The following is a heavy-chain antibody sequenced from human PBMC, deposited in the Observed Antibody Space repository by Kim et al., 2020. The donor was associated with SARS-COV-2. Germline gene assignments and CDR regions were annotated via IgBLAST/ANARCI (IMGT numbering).Heavy chain of an antibody. J-gene: IGHJ4*02. Sequence: SETLSLTCTVSGYSISSGYYWGWIRQPPGKGLEWIGSIYHSGSTYYNPSLKSRVTISVDTSKNQFSLKLSSVTAADTAVYYCARGGYYDSSVSFYYWGQGTLVTASS. CDR2: IYHSGST. V-gene: IGHV4-38-2*02. D-gene: IGHD3-22*01. CDR3: ARGGYYDSSVSFYY. CDR1: GYSISSGYY.